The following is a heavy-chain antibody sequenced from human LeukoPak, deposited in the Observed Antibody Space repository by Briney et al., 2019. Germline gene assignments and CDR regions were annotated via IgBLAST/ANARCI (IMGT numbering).Heavy chain of an antibody. CDR2: INPNSGGT. CDR1: GYTFTGYY. J-gene: IGHJ6*02. CDR3: ARDHYDSSGYPYGMDV. V-gene: IGHV1-2*02. D-gene: IGHD3-22*01. Sequence: ASVKVSCKASGYTFTGYYMHWVQQAPGQGLEWMGWINPNSGGTNYAQKFQGRVTMTRDTSISTAYMELSRLKSDDTAVYYCARDHYDSSGYPYGMDVWGHGTTVTVSS.